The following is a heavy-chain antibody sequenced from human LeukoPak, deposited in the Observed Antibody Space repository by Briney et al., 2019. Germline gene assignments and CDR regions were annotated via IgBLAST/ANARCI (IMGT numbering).Heavy chain of an antibody. Sequence: PSETLSLTCTVSGGSISSSNYYWGWIRQPPGKGLECIGSVYYSGNTYYNPSLKSRVTISVDTSKNQFSLKLSSVTAADTAVYYCARLGAEMATIPYYYYYYMDVWGKGTTVTISS. J-gene: IGHJ6*03. V-gene: IGHV4-39*07. D-gene: IGHD5-24*01. CDR1: GGSISSSNYY. CDR3: ARLGAEMATIPYYYYYYMDV. CDR2: VYYSGNT.